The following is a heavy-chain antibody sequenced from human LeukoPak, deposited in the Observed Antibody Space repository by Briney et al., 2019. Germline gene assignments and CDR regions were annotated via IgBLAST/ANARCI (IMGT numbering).Heavy chain of an antibody. CDR2: ISAYNGNT. V-gene: IGHV1-18*01. CDR1: GYTFTSYG. Sequence: GASVKVSCKASGYTFTSYGISWVRQAPGQGLEWMGWISAYNGNTNYAQKLQGRVTMTTDTSTSTAYMELRSLRSDDTAVYYCARGPRDYYDSSGYYLFDYWGQGTLVTVSS. CDR3: ARGPRDYYDSSGYYLFDY. D-gene: IGHD3-22*01. J-gene: IGHJ4*02.